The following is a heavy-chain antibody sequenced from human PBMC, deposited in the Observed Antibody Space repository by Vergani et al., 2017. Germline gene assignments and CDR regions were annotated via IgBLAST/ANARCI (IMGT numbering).Heavy chain of an antibody. V-gene: IGHV1-8*01. CDR1: GYTFTSYD. J-gene: IGHJ3*02. Sequence: QVQLVQSGAEVKKPGASVKVSCKASGYTFTSYDINWVRQATGQGLEWMGWMNPNSGNTGYAQKFQGRVTMTRNTSISTAYIELSSLRSEDTAVYYCARGGLLRFLEWPDAFDIWGQGTMVTVSS. D-gene: IGHD3-3*01. CDR3: ARGGLLRFLEWPDAFDI. CDR2: MNPNSGNT.